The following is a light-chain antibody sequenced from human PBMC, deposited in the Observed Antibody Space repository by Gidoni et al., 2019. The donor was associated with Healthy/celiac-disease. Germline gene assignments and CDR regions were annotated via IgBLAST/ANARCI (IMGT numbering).Light chain of an antibody. CDR3: QQYGSSPYT. Sequence: EIVLTHSPGTLSLSLGERATLPCRASQSVSSSYLAWYQQKPGQAPRLLIYGASSRATGIPDRFSGSGSGTEFTLTISRLEPEDFAVYYCQQYGSSPYTFGQGTKLEIK. V-gene: IGKV3-20*01. J-gene: IGKJ2*01. CDR1: QSVSSSY. CDR2: GAS.